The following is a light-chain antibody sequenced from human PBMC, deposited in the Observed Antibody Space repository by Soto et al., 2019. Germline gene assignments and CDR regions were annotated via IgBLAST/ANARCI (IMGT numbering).Light chain of an antibody. CDR2: DAS. CDR3: QHYNSYSEA. Sequence: QMTQSPSTLSASVGARVTITCRASQSIKNWLAWYQQKQGTAPKFLIYDASTLESGVPSRFSGSGSGTELTITISSLQPDDFETYYCQHYNSYSEAFGQGTKVDIK. V-gene: IGKV1-5*01. CDR1: QSIKNW. J-gene: IGKJ1*01.